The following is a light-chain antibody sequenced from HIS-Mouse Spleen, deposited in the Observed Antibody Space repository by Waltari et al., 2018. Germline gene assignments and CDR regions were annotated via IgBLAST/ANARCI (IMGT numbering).Light chain of an antibody. V-gene: IGKV3-15*01. CDR1: QSVSSN. CDR3: QQYNNWWT. J-gene: IGKJ1*01. Sequence: DIVMTQSPATLSVSPGERATISCRASQSVSSNLAWYQQKPGQAPRLLIYGASTRATGIPARFSGSGSGTEFTLTISSLQSEDFAVYYCQQYNNWWTFGQGTKVEIK. CDR2: GAS.